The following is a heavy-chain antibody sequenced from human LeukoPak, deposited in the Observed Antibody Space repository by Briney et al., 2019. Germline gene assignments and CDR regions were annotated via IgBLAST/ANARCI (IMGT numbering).Heavy chain of an antibody. Sequence: ASVKVSCKASGYTFTSYDINWVRQATGQGLEWMGWMNPNSGNTGYAQKLQGRVTMTRNTSISTAYMELSSLRSEDTAVYYCARVGGSGVYYYYMDVWGKGTTVTVSS. J-gene: IGHJ6*03. V-gene: IGHV1-8*01. CDR1: GYTFTSYD. CDR3: ARVGGSGVYYYYMDV. D-gene: IGHD3-10*01. CDR2: MNPNSGNT.